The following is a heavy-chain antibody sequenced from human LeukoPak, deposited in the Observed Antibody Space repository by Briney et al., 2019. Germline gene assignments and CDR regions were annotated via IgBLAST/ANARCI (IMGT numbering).Heavy chain of an antibody. CDR3: AKGGDGYNPVNWFDP. D-gene: IGHD5-24*01. CDR2: IYYSGST. Sequence: SETLFLTCTVSGGSISSYYWSWIRQPPGKGLEWIGYIYYSGSTNYNPSLKSRVTISVDTSKNQFSLKLSSVTAADTAVYYCAKGGDGYNPVNWFDPWGQGTLVTVSS. V-gene: IGHV4-59*08. J-gene: IGHJ5*02. CDR1: GGSISSYY.